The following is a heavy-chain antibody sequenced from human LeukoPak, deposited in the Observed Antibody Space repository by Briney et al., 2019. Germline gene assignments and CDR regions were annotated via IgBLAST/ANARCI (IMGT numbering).Heavy chain of an antibody. Sequence: ASVKVSCKAFGYTFTSYGISWVRQAPGQGLEWMGWISAYNGNTNYAQKLQGRVTMTTNTSTSTAYMELRSLRSDDTAVYYCAREAPRIVVVVAATQYYGMDVWGQGTTVTVSS. J-gene: IGHJ6*02. CDR2: ISAYNGNT. CDR1: GYTFTSYG. D-gene: IGHD2-15*01. V-gene: IGHV1-18*01. CDR3: AREAPRIVVVVAATQYYGMDV.